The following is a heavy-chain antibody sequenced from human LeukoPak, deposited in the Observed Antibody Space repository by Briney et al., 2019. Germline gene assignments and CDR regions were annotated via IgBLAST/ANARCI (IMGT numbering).Heavy chain of an antibody. CDR3: ATDGQSSGWYGFDY. CDR2: ITSPVGHI. Sequence: GGSLRLSCAASGFTFSSYAMSWVRQAPGKGLEWVASITSPVGHIYYAGSLKGRITISRDNAKSSLYLQMNSLRAEDTAVYYCATDGQSSGWYGFDYWGQGTLVTVSS. D-gene: IGHD6-13*01. V-gene: IGHV3-21*01. CDR1: GFTFSSYA. J-gene: IGHJ4*02.